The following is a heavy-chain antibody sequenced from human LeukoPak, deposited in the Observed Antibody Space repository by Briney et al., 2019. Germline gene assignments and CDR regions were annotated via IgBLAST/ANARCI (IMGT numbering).Heavy chain of an antibody. D-gene: IGHD3-3*01. J-gene: IGHJ5*02. CDR2: IYHSGST. CDR1: GYSISSGYY. V-gene: IGHV4-38-2*02. CDR3: ARGFYDFWSGYNNWLDP. Sequence: SETLSLTCTVSGYSISSGYYWGWIRQPPGKGLEWIGSIYHSGSTCYNPSLKSRVTISVDTSKNQFSLKLSSVTAADTAVYYCARGFYDFWSGYNNWLDPWGQGTLVTVSS.